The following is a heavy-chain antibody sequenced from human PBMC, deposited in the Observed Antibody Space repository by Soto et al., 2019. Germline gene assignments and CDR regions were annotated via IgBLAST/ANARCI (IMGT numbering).Heavy chain of an antibody. Sequence: SETLSLTCAVSRASISSSYWWNWGRQPPGKGLEWIGEIYHSGSTNYNPSLKSRGTISIDKSKNQSSLKLSSVTAADTAVYYCARDFKGDHVSGLAVWGQGTTVTVS. CDR1: RASISSSYW. J-gene: IGHJ6*02. D-gene: IGHD2-21*02. CDR2: IYHSGST. CDR3: ARDFKGDHVSGLAV. V-gene: IGHV4-4*02.